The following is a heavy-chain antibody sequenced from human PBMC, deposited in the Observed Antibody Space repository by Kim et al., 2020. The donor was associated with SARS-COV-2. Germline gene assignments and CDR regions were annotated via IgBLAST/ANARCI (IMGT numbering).Heavy chain of an antibody. D-gene: IGHD5-12*01. Sequence: SETLSLTCAVYGGSFSGYYWSWIRQPPGKGLEWIGEINHSGSTNYNPSLKSRVTISVDTSKNQFSLKLSSVTAADTAVYYCARAGLQFAAVYFDYWGQGTLVTVSS. CDR2: INHSGST. CDR1: GGSFSGYY. CDR3: ARAGLQFAAVYFDY. J-gene: IGHJ4*02. V-gene: IGHV4-34*01.